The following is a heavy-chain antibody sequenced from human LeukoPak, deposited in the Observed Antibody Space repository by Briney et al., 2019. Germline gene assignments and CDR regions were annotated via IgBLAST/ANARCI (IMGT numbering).Heavy chain of an antibody. CDR1: GLTGSHNY. Sequence: GGSLRLSCAASGLTGSHNYVSWVRQAPGKGLEWVSATHTSGDTCYADSVKGRFTISRDTSKNTLYLQINSLRVEDTAVYYCIVFGDSNHWGQGTLVTVSS. CDR2: THTSGDT. D-gene: IGHD4-17*01. V-gene: IGHV3-53*01. CDR3: IVFGDSNH. J-gene: IGHJ5*02.